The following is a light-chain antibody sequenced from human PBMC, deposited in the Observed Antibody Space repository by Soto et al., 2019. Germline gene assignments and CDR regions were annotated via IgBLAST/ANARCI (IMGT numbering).Light chain of an antibody. Sequence: EIVLTQSPGTLSLSPGERATLSCRASESVSTYSAWHQHKPGQSPRLLIYGASSRATGIPERFRGSGSGTDFTLTISRLEPEDFAVYYCQQYGTSPPTPPMYTFDQGTKVEIK. CDR3: QQYGTSPPTPPMYT. CDR1: ESVSTY. V-gene: IGKV3-20*01. CDR2: GAS. J-gene: IGKJ2*01.